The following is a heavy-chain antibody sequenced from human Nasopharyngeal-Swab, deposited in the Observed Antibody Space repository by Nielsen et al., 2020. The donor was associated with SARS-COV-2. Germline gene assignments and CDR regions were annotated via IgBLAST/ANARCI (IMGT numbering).Heavy chain of an antibody. CDR1: GFTFSSYS. CDR3: ARDPGRWVRGVYY. J-gene: IGHJ4*02. V-gene: IGHV3-21*01. D-gene: IGHD3-10*01. CDR2: ISSSSSYI. Sequence: GESLKISCAASGFTFSSYSMNWVRQAPGKGLEWVPSISSSSSYIYYADSVKGRFTISRDNAKNSLYLQMNSLRAEDTAVYYCARDPGRWVRGVYYWGQGTLVTVSS.